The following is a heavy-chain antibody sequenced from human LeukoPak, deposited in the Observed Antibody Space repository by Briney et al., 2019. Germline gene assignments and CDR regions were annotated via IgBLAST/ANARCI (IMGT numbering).Heavy chain of an antibody. J-gene: IGHJ5*02. CDR1: GFTVSSNY. CDR2: IYSGGST. CDR3: ARAPTRDYYLDP. Sequence: GGSLRLSCAASGFTVSSNYMSWVRQAPGKGLEWVSVIYSGGSTYYADSVKGRFTISRDNSKNTLYLQMNSLRAEDTAVYYCARAPTRDYYLDPWGQGTLVTVSS. D-gene: IGHD3-10*01. V-gene: IGHV3-53*01.